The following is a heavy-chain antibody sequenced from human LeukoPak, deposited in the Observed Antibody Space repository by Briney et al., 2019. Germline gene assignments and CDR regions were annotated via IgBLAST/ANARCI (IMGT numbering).Heavy chain of an antibody. J-gene: IGHJ4*02. V-gene: IGHV3-23*01. CDR2: ISGSGGST. CDR1: GFTFSSYA. CDR3: AKDRVENYDFWSGDNFDY. D-gene: IGHD3-3*01. Sequence: PGGSLRLSCAASGFTFSSYAMSWVRQAPGKGLEWVSAISGSGGSTYYADSVKGRFTISRDNSKNTLYLQMNSLRAEDTAVYYCAKDRVENYDFWSGDNFDYWGQGTLVTVSS.